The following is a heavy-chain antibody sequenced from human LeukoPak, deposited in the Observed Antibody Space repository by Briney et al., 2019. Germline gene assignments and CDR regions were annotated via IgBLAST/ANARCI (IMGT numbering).Heavy chain of an antibody. J-gene: IGHJ4*02. V-gene: IGHV1-2*02. CDR3: ARGATMVRGVIFY. CDR2: INPNSGGT. D-gene: IGHD3-10*01. Sequence: ASVKVSCKASGYTFTGYYMHWVRQAPGQGLEWMGWINPNSGGTNYAQKFQGRVTMTRDTSISTAYMELSRLRSDDTAVYYCARGATMVRGVIFYWGQGTLVTVSS. CDR1: GYTFTGYY.